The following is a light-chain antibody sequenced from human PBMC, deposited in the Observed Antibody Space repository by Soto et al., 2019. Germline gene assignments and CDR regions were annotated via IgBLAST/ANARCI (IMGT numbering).Light chain of an antibody. V-gene: IGKV1-17*01. Sequence: DIQMTQSPSSLSASLGDRITITCRASQAIRNDLAWYQQKPGKAPRRLIFAASSLQSGVPSRFSGSGSGTEFSLTISSLEPEDFAVYYCQQRSDWPPLTFGGGTKVDIK. CDR3: QQRSDWPPLT. CDR1: QAIRND. CDR2: AAS. J-gene: IGKJ4*01.